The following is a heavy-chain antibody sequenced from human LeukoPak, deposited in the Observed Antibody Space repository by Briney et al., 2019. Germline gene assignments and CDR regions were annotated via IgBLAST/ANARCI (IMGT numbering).Heavy chain of an antibody. Sequence: PSETLSLTCTVSGGSISSGSYYWSWIRQPAGKGLEWIGRIYTSGSTNYNPSLKSRVTISVDTSKNQFPLKLSSVTAADTAVYYCARVNYGSVDYWGQGTLVTVSS. V-gene: IGHV4-61*02. CDR2: IYTSGST. CDR3: ARVNYGSVDY. J-gene: IGHJ4*02. CDR1: GGSISSGSYY. D-gene: IGHD3-10*01.